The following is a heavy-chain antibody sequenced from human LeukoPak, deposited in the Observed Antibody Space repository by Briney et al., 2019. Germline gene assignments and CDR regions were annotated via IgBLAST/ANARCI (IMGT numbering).Heavy chain of an antibody. V-gene: IGHV3-23*01. CDR2: ISGSGGST. J-gene: IGHJ2*01. CDR1: GFTFSSYA. D-gene: IGHD4-17*01. Sequence: GRSLRLSCAASGFTFSSYAMSWVRQAPGKGLEWVSAISGSGGSTYYADSVKGRFTISRDNSKNTLYLQMNSLRAEDTAVYYCAKDLGRDYGGYKSPTGWYFDLWGRGTLVTVSS. CDR3: AKDLGRDYGGYKSPTGWYFDL.